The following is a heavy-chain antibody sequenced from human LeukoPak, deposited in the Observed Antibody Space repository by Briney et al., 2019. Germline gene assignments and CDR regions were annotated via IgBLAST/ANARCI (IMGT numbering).Heavy chain of an antibody. CDR1: GGTFSSYA. Sequence: VASVKVSCKASGGTFSSYAISWVRQAPGQGHEWMGGIIPIFGTANYAQKFQGRVTITTDESTSTAYMELSSLRSEDTAVYYCARGPLPYYYDSSGYYYVDFQHWGQGTLVTVSS. V-gene: IGHV1-69*05. D-gene: IGHD3-22*01. J-gene: IGHJ1*01. CDR3: ARGPLPYYYDSSGYYYVDFQH. CDR2: IIPIFGTA.